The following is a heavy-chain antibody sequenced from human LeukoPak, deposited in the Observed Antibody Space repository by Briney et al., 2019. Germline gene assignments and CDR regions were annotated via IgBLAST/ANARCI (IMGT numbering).Heavy chain of an antibody. D-gene: IGHD6-13*01. Sequence: SETLSLTCTVSGGSISSYYWSWIRQPAGKGLEWIGRIYTSGSTNYNPSLKSRVTMSVDTSKNQFSLKLSSVTAADTAVYYCAGYRRQQLWLSNWFDPWGQGTLVTVSS. CDR2: IYTSGST. CDR3: AGYRRQQLWLSNWFDP. CDR1: GGSISSYY. V-gene: IGHV4-4*07. J-gene: IGHJ5*02.